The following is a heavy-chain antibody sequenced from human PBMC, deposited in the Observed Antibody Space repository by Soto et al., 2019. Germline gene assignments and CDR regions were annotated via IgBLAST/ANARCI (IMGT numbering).Heavy chain of an antibody. V-gene: IGHV1-69*02. CDR2: VNPILSLS. CDR3: ATSYGSGYRAFDY. D-gene: IGHD3-10*01. CDR1: GDTFSFYS. Sequence: QVQLVQSGAEVKRPGSSVKVSCKASGDTFSFYSINWVRQAPGLGLEWMGRVNPILSLSNYAQRFQGRVTMTADKSTSTAYMEISILGSEDTAIYYCATSYGSGYRAFDYWGQGAQVIVSS. J-gene: IGHJ4*02.